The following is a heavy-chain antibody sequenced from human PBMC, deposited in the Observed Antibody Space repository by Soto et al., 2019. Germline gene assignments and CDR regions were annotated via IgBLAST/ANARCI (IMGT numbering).Heavy chain of an antibody. D-gene: IGHD6-6*01. J-gene: IGHJ4*02. CDR1: GYTFTSYD. Sequence: GASVKVSCKASGYTFTSYDIDWVRQATGQGLEWMGWMNPNSGNTGYAQKFQGRVTMTRNTSISTAYMELSSLRSEDTAVYYCARVPCAARRNGIYFDYWGQGTLVTVSS. CDR3: ARVPCAARRNGIYFDY. V-gene: IGHV1-8*01. CDR2: MNPNSGNT.